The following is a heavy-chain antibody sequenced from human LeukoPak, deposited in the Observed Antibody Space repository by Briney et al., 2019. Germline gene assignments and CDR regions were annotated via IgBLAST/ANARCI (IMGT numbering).Heavy chain of an antibody. V-gene: IGHV3-73*01. CDR3: TGNYYGSGGYADFDY. Sequence: GGSLRLSCAASGFTFSGSALHWVRQASGKGLEWVGRIRSTANGYATAYAASVKGRFTISRDDSKNTAYLQMDSLKTEDTAVYYCTGNYYGSGGYADFDYWGQGTLVTVSS. CDR2: IRSTANGYAT. D-gene: IGHD3-10*01. CDR1: GFTFSGSA. J-gene: IGHJ4*02.